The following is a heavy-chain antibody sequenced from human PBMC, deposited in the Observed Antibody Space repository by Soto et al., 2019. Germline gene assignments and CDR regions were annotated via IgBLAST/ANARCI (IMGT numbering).Heavy chain of an antibody. J-gene: IGHJ5*02. CDR2: ISGSGGST. CDR3: AKVAGYSSSQELRWFYP. Sequence: EVQLLESGGGLVQPGGSLRLSCAASGFTFSSYAMSWVRQAPGKVLEWVSAISGSGGSTYYADSVKGRFTISRDTSKNRLYVQMNSLRAEDTAVYSCAKVAGYSSSQELRWFYPWGQGTLVTVSS. CDR1: GFTFSSYA. V-gene: IGHV3-23*01. D-gene: IGHD6-13*01.